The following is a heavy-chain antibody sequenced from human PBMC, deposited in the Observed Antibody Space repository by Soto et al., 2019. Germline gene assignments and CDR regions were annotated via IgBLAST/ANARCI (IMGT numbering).Heavy chain of an antibody. Sequence: GGSLRLSCAASGFTFSDYYMSWIRQAPGKGLEWVSYISSSGSTIYYADSVKGRFTISRDNAKNSLYLQMNSLRAEDTAVYYCARLRRVGLPIFGPMTMVTDYWGQGTLVTVSS. J-gene: IGHJ4*02. CDR2: ISSSGSTI. CDR3: ARLRRVGLPIFGPMTMVTDY. CDR1: GFTFSDYY. D-gene: IGHD4-17*01. V-gene: IGHV3-11*01.